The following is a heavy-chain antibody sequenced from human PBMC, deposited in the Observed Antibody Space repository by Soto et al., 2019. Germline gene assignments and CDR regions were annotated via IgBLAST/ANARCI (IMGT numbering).Heavy chain of an antibody. CDR2: SSAYNDNT. CDR3: ARQREGYCRGGTCYPAHAFDI. J-gene: IGHJ3*02. V-gene: IGHV1-18*01. Sequence: QVQLVQSGAEVKKPGASVKVSCKASGYTFPTYGFNWVRQAPGQGFEWMGWSSAYNDNTNYAQKLQGRVTMTTDTATSTAYMELRSLRSDDTAVYYCARQREGYCRGGTCYPAHAFDIWGQGTMVIVSS. D-gene: IGHD2-15*01. CDR1: GYTFPTYG.